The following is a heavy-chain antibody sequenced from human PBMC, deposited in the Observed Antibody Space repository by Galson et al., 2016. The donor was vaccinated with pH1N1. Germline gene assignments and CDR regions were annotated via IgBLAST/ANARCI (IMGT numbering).Heavy chain of an antibody. Sequence: SLRLSCAASEFTFSSYGMNWVRQAPGKGLERVSFIGRRGDVIYYADSVRGRFTTSRDNVRKSLYLQMNSLRAGDSAVYYCARESDGYNSYFFCYGMDVWGQRITVTVSS. D-gene: IGHD5-24*01. CDR1: EFTFSSYG. CDR2: IGRRGDVI. V-gene: IGHV3-48*01. J-gene: IGHJ6*02. CDR3: ARESDGYNSYFFCYGMDV.